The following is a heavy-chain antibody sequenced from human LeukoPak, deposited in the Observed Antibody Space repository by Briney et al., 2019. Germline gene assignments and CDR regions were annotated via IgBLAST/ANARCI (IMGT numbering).Heavy chain of an antibody. CDR3: ARDSLYDSSGYRRFDY. V-gene: IGHV4-59*01. CDR1: GDSIGSNY. Sequence: PSETLSLTCTVSGDSIGSNYWSWIRQPPGKGLEWIGDIYYSGSTNYNPSLKSRVTISIDTSKNQFSLRLSSVTAADTAVYYCARDSLYDSSGYRRFDYWGQXTLVTVSS. D-gene: IGHD3-22*01. J-gene: IGHJ4*02. CDR2: IYYSGST.